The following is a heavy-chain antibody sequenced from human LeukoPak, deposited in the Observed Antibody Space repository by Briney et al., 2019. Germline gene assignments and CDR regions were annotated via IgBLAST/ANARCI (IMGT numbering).Heavy chain of an antibody. D-gene: IGHD6-19*01. CDR1: GRPISSGSYY. J-gene: IGHJ4*02. CDR2: IYTSGST. V-gene: IGHV4-61*02. Sequence: SETLSLTCTVSGRPISSGSYYWSWIRQPAGKGLEWIGRIYTSGSTNYNPSLKSRVTISVDTSKNQFSLKLSSVTAAATAVYYCARDSSGCPFDYWGQGTLVTVSS. CDR3: ARDSSGCPFDY.